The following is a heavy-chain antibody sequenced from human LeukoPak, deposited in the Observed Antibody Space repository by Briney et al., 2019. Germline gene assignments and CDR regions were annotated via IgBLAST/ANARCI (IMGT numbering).Heavy chain of an antibody. J-gene: IGHJ6*03. CDR1: GGSISGGSYY. D-gene: IGHD1-1*01. Sequence: ETLSLTCTVSGGSISGGSYYWSWVRQAPGKGLEWVSVIYSGGSTYYADSVKGRFTISRDNSKNTLYLQMNSLRAEDTAVYYCARVGTAETYYMVVWGKGTTVTVSS. V-gene: IGHV3-53*01. CDR2: IYSGGST. CDR3: ARVGTAETYYMVV.